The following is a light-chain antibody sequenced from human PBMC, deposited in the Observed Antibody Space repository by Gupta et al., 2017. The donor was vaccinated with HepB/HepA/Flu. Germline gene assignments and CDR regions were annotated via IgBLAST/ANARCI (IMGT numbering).Light chain of an antibody. CDR2: RNN. V-gene: IGLV1-47*01. CDR1: SSNIGSNY. Sequence: QSVLTQPPLASGTPGQSVTISCSGSSSNIGSNYVYWYQQLPGTAPKLLIYRNNQRPSGVPDLFSGSKSGTSASLAISGLRSEDEADYYCAAWDDSLSGRVFGGGTKLTVL. CDR3: AAWDDSLSGRV. J-gene: IGLJ3*02.